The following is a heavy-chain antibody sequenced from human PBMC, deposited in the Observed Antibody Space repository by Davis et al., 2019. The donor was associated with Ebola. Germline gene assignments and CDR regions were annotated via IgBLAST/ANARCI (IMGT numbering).Heavy chain of an antibody. CDR3: ARDLRYDSSGYDYYFYMDV. CDR1: GGSISHGGSY. D-gene: IGHD3-22*01. V-gene: IGHV4-31*03. CDR2: IYYSGST. Sequence: PSETLSLTCTVSGGSISHGGSYWIWIRQHPGKGLEWIGYIYYSGSTYYKPSLKSRVTISLDTSKNQFSLNLYSVTAADTAVYYCARDLRYDSSGYDYYFYMDVWGKGTTVTVSS. J-gene: IGHJ6*03.